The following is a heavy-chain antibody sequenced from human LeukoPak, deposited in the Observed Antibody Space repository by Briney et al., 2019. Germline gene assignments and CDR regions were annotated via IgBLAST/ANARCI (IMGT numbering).Heavy chain of an antibody. D-gene: IGHD2-2*01. CDR2: SIPIFGTA. V-gene: IGHV1-69*13. CDR3: ARVGDCSSTSCYHYFDY. J-gene: IGHJ4*02. CDR1: GGTFSSYA. Sequence: SAKVSCKASGGTFSSYAISWVRQAPGQGLEWMGGSIPIFGTANYAQRFQGRVTITADESTSTAYMELSSLRSEDTAVYYCARVGDCSSTSCYHYFDYWGQGTLVTVSS.